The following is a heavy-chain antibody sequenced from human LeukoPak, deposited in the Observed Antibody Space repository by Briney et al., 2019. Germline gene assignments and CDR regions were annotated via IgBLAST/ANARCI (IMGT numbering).Heavy chain of an antibody. D-gene: IGHD6-19*01. CDR3: AKAWSSGWTGYFDY. CDR2: LFGNGGSK. V-gene: IGHV3-20*04. J-gene: IGHJ4*02. CDR1: GFTLDDYG. Sequence: GGALRLSCAASGFTLDDYGMNWVRQAPGTGLEWVAGLFGNGGSKRYADSVKGRFTISRVNAKNYLYLQMNSLRAEDSALYYCAKAWSSGWTGYFDYWGQGILVTVSS.